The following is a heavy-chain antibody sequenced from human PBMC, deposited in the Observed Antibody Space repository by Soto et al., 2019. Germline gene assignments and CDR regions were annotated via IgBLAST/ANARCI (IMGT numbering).Heavy chain of an antibody. CDR1: GGSISSSSYY. Sequence: SETLSLTCTVSGGSISSSSYYWGWIRQPPGKGLEWIGSIYYSGSTYYNPSLKSRVTISVDTSKNQFSLKLSSVTAADTAVYYCATTVRYCSSTSCFYSFDYWGQGTLVTVSS. CDR3: ATTVRYCSSTSCFYSFDY. D-gene: IGHD2-2*01. V-gene: IGHV4-39*01. J-gene: IGHJ4*02. CDR2: IYYSGST.